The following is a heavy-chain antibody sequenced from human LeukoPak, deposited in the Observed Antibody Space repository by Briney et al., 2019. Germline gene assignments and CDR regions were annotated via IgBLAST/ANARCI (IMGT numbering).Heavy chain of an antibody. J-gene: IGHJ4*02. Sequence: SETLSLTCAVSGCSISTDGYSWTWIRQPPGKGLEWIGYIYHTGRTYYNPSLKGRVTMSVDRSKNQFSLKLNSVTAADTAVYFCARVTGAAVLDYWGQGTLVTVSS. CDR3: ARVTGAAVLDY. D-gene: IGHD6-13*01. CDR2: IYHTGRT. V-gene: IGHV4-30-2*01. CDR1: GCSISTDGYS.